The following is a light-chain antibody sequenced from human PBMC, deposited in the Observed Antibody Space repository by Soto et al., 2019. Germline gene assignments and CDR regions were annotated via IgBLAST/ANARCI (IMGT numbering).Light chain of an antibody. CDR1: QGIRNE. CDR3: LQDDDYPFT. CDR2: AAS. V-gene: IGKV1-6*01. Sequence: IQMTQSPSSLSASVGDRFTITCRASQGIRNELSWYQQKPGKAPKFLIFAASNLQSGVPSRFSGSGSGTDFTLTISSLQPEDFATYFCLQDDDYPFTFGGGTKVDIK. J-gene: IGKJ4*01.